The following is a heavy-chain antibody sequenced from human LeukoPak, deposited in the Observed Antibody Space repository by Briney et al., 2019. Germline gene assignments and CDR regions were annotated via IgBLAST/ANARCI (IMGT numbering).Heavy chain of an antibody. D-gene: IGHD6-19*01. CDR2: IYYSGST. J-gene: IGHJ4*02. CDR1: GYSIRSGDY. CDR3: ARAHTQWLVLNY. Sequence: SETLSLTCTVSGYSIRSGDYWSWIRQPPGKGLEWIGYIYYSGSTNYNPSLKSRVTISVDTSKNQFSLKLSSVTAADTAVYYCARAHTQWLVLNYWGQGTLVTVSS. V-gene: IGHV4-61*08.